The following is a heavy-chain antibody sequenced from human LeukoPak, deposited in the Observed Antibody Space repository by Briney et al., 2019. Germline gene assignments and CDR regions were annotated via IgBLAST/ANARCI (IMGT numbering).Heavy chain of an antibody. CDR1: GFTFSRFA. CDR2: ISHDGSHK. CDR3: ARDPNRLADYGGDYFDH. Sequence: PGGSLRLSCVASGFTFSRFAMHWVRRAPGNGLKGGAVISHDGSHKSYADSVRARFTISRDNSKNSLSLQMNTLRPEDTALFYCARDPNRLADYGGDYFDHWGQGTLVTVSS. J-gene: IGHJ4*02. D-gene: IGHD4-23*01. V-gene: IGHV3-30*04.